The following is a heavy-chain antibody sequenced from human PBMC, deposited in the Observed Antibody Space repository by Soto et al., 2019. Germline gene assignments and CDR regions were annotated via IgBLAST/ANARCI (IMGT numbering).Heavy chain of an antibody. D-gene: IGHD3-22*01. V-gene: IGHV3-48*01. CDR1: GFTFNSYS. CDR3: ASVGAWLLHGYFDY. CDR2: ISSSSTTI. J-gene: IGHJ4*02. Sequence: TGGSLSLSCAASGFTFNSYSMNWVRQAPGKGLEWVSYISSSSTTIYYADSVKGRFTISRDNSKNTLYLQMNSLRAEDTAVYYCASVGAWLLHGYFDYWGQGTLVTVSS.